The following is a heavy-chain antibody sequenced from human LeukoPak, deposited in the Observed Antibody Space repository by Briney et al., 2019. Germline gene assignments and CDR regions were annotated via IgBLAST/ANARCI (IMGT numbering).Heavy chain of an antibody. Sequence: PGGSLRLSCAASGFTFSSYGMHWVRQAPGKGLEWVAVIWYDGSNKYYADSVKGRFTISRDNSKNTLYLQMNSLRAEDTAVYYCASDKASDYYDSSGYDYWGQGTLVTVSS. CDR1: GFTFSSYG. V-gene: IGHV3-33*01. D-gene: IGHD3-22*01. J-gene: IGHJ4*02. CDR3: ASDKASDYYDSSGYDY. CDR2: IWYDGSNK.